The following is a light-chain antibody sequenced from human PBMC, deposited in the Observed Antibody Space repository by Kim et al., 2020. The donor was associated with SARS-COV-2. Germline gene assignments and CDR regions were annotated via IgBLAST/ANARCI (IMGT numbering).Light chain of an antibody. CDR2: QDN. J-gene: IGLJ1*01. CDR1: KLGDKY. V-gene: IGLV3-1*01. Sequence: SYELTQPPSVSVSPGPTARVTCSGDKLGDKYACWYQQKPGQSPLLVIYQDNKRPSGIPERFSGSNSENTATLTISGTQAMDEADYYCQAWDSSTPYVFG. CDR3: QAWDSSTPYV.